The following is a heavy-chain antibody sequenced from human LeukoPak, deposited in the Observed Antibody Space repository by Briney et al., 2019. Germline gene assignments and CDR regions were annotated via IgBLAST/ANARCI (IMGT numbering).Heavy chain of an antibody. D-gene: IGHD2-15*01. CDR2: INHSGST. CDR1: GGSFSGYY. J-gene: IGHJ5*02. Sequence: SETLSLTCAVYGGSFSGYYWSWIRQPPGKGLEWSGEINHSGSTNYNPSLKSRVTISVDTSKNQFSLKLSSVTAADTAVYYCASGSGIVVVVAATRLNWFDPWGQGTLVTVSS. CDR3: ASGSGIVVVVAATRLNWFDP. V-gene: IGHV4-34*01.